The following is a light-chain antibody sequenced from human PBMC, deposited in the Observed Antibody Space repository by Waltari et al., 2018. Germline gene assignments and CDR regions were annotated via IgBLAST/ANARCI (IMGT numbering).Light chain of an antibody. CDR3: CSYSTSGSWM. Sequence: QSALTQPASVSGSPGQSITIPCTGTSSNIGDYNLVSWFQHHPGKVPQLVMYYVTKRPPGISDRFAGSKSGNTASLTISTLQADDEADYYCCSYSTSGSWMFGGGTKVTVL. CDR1: SSNIGDYNL. CDR2: YVT. V-gene: IGLV2-23*02. J-gene: IGLJ3*02.